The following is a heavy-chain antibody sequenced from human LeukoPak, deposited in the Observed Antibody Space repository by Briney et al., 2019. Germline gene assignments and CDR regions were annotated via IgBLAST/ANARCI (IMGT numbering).Heavy chain of an antibody. CDR3: ARAHGWTLYYMDV. J-gene: IGHJ6*03. D-gene: IGHD2-15*01. CDR2: INPNSGGT. V-gene: IGHV1-2*02. Sequence: ASVKISCKTSGYTLTDDYIHWVRQAPGQGLEWMGWINPNSGGTNYAQKFQGRVTMTRDTSISTAYMELSGLTSDDTAMYSCARAHGWTLYYMDVWDKGTAVTVSS. CDR1: GYTLTDDY.